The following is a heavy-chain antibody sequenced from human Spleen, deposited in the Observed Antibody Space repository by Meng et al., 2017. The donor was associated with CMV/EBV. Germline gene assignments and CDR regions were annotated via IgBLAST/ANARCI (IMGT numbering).Heavy chain of an antibody. J-gene: IGHJ3*02. Sequence: ASVKVSCKASGYTFTSYYFHWVRQAPGQGLEWMGRINPDGGTTTYAQKFRGGLTLTSDTSTNTVYMELSRLRSEDTAVYYCTRDLVGYDAFDIWGQGTLVTVSS. CDR3: TRDLVGYDAFDI. CDR1: GYTFTSYY. V-gene: IGHV1-46*01. CDR2: INPDGGTT. D-gene: IGHD3-22*01.